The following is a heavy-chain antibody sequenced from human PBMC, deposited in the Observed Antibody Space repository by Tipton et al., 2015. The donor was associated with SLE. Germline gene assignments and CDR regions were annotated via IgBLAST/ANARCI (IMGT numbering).Heavy chain of an antibody. V-gene: IGHV4-59*08. CDR3: ARVPYYYDSSGYYYLDAFDI. CDR1: GGSISSHY. D-gene: IGHD3-22*01. Sequence: TLSLTCTVSGGSISSHYWSWIRQPPGKGLEWIGYIYYSGSTNYNPSLKSRVTISVDTSKNQFSLKLSSVTAADTAVYYCARVPYYYDSSGYYYLDAFDIWGQGTMVTVSS. J-gene: IGHJ3*02. CDR2: IYYSGST.